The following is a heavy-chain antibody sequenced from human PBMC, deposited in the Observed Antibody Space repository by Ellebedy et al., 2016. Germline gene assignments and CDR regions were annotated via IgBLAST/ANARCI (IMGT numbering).Heavy chain of an antibody. CDR1: GFTFSSDW. CDR3: ARDAFTLSDY. D-gene: IGHD3-3*02. CDR2: IKQDGSER. J-gene: IGHJ4*02. Sequence: GESLKISXVASGFTFSSDWMSWVRQAPGKGLEWVANIKQDGSERNYVDSVKGRFTISRDNAKNSLYLQMNSLRVDDTAVYYCARDAFTLSDYWGQGTLVTVSS. V-gene: IGHV3-7*01.